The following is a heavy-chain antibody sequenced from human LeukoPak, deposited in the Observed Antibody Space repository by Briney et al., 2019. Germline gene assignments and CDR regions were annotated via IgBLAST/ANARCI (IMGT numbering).Heavy chain of an antibody. Sequence: GGSLRLSCAASGASVSNDYISWVRHAPGKGLGWVSVIYSGGNTYYADSVKGRFTISRDNSKNTVYLQMNTVRAEDTAVYYCARGWGMFDYWGQGTLVTVSS. D-gene: IGHD7-27*01. CDR3: ARGWGMFDY. CDR2: IYSGGNT. V-gene: IGHV3-53*01. J-gene: IGHJ4*02. CDR1: GASVSNDY.